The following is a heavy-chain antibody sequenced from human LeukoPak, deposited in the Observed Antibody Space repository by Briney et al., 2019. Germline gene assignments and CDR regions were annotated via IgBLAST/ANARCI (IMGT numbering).Heavy chain of an antibody. J-gene: IGHJ4*02. D-gene: IGHD3-3*01. CDR2: IIPIFGTA. V-gene: IGHV1-69*01. CDR3: ARSREVPADRMYYDFWSGYSIDY. Sequence: GSSVKVSRKASGGTFSSYAISWVRQAPGQGLEWMGGIIPIFGTANYAQKFQGRVTITADESTSTAYMELSSLRSEDTAVYYCARSREVPADRMYYDFWSGYSIDYWGQGTLVTVSS. CDR1: GGTFSSYA.